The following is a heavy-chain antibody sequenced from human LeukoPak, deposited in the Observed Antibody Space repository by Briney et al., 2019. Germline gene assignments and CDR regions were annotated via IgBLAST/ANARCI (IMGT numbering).Heavy chain of an antibody. D-gene: IGHD3-3*01. CDR2: ISAYNGIT. V-gene: IGHV1-18*01. CDR3: ARDKGLHRRFLTD. J-gene: IGHJ4*02. CDR1: GYTFTSYD. Sequence: GASVKVSCKASGYTFTSYDINWVRQATGQGLEWMGWISAYNGITNYAHTVQGRVTMTTDTSTSTAYMELRTLRSDDTAVYYCARDKGLHRRFLTDWGQGTLVTVSS.